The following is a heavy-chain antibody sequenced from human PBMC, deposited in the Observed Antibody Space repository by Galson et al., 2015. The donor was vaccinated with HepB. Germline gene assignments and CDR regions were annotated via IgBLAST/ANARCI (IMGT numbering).Heavy chain of an antibody. CDR3: AKAVAVAVGFYTKDV. J-gene: IGHJ6*02. D-gene: IGHD6-19*01. CDR2: ISSDGRYK. V-gene: IGHV3-30*18. Sequence: SLRLSCAGSGFSFSSYGIHWVRQAPGKGLEWVAVISSDGRYKYYGESVKGRFNISRDDSKSTVFLQMSSLRMDDTAVYYCAKAVAVAVGFYTKDVWGQGTAVIVS. CDR1: GFSFSSYG.